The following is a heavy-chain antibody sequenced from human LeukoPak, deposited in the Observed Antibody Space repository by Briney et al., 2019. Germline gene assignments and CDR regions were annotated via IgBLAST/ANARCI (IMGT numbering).Heavy chain of an antibody. D-gene: IGHD3-10*01. J-gene: IGHJ5*02. V-gene: IGHV4-34*01. CDR1: GGSFSGYY. CDR3: ARAYFVDRRWFDP. Sequence: SEPLSLPCAVSGGSFSGYYWSWIRQPPGKGLEWIGEINRSGSTNYNPSLKSRVTISVDTSKNQFSLKLSSVTAADTAVYYCARAYFVDRRWFDPWGQGTLVTVSS. CDR2: INRSGST.